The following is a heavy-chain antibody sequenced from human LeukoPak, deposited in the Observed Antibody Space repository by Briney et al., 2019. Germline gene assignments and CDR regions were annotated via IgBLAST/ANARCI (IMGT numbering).Heavy chain of an antibody. J-gene: IGHJ5*02. D-gene: IGHD3-22*01. CDR1: GSTFTTYD. V-gene: IGHV1-8*01. Sequence: ASGRLSCTASGSTFTTYDINRGSQSTGHGLEWRGWMNPNRGNTGYAQKFQGRGTMTRNTSISTAYMELSSLRSEDTAVYYCARGWYYYDSSSYPRWFDPWGQGTLVTVSS. CDR2: MNPNRGNT. CDR3: ARGWYYYDSSSYPRWFDP.